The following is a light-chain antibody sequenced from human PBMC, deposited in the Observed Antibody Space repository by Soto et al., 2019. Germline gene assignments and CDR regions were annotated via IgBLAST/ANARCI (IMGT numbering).Light chain of an antibody. V-gene: IGKV3-20*01. J-gene: IGKJ1*01. CDR2: GAS. CDR3: QQYGRSGT. CDR1: QSVSSSY. Sequence: IVLPKSTGTPCSSPSETATLSSRASQSVSSSYLPWYQQKPGQAPRLIIYGASNRATGIPDRFSGSGSGTDFTLTISRLEPEDFAVYYCQQYGRSGTFGQGTKVDIK.